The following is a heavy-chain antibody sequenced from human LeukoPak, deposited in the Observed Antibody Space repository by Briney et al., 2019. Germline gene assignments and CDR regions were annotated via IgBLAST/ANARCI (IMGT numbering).Heavy chain of an antibody. V-gene: IGHV1-2*02. CDR1: GYTGYY. Sequence: ASVKVSCKASGYTGYYMHWVRQAPGQGLEWMGWISPNIGGTNYAQKFQGRVAMTRDTSINTAYMELSRLTSDDTAVYYCARDGMNESGSYSRRFDYWGQGTLVTVSS. CDR3: ARDGMNESGSYSRRFDY. J-gene: IGHJ4*02. CDR2: ISPNIGGT. D-gene: IGHD1-26*01.